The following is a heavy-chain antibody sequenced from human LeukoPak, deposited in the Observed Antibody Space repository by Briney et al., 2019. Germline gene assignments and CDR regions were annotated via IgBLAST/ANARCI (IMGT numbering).Heavy chain of an antibody. Sequence: SETLSLTCAVSGYSISSGYYWSWIRQPAGKGLEWIGRIYTSGSTNYNPSLKSRVTISVDTSKNQFSLKLSSVTAADTAVYYCARQIVVAAFDIWGQGTMVTVSS. CDR1: GYSISSGYY. J-gene: IGHJ3*02. CDR2: IYTSGST. D-gene: IGHD3-22*01. V-gene: IGHV4-61*02. CDR3: ARQIVVAAFDI.